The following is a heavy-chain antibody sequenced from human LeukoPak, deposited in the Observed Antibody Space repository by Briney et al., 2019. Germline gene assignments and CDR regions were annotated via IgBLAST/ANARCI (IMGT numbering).Heavy chain of an antibody. Sequence: GGSLRLSCAASGFTFSSYSMNWVRQAPGKGLEWVSSISSSSSYIYCADSVKGRFTISRDNAKNSLYLQMNSLRAEDTAVYYCAREKGVAVAVPYYYGMDVWGQGTTVTVSS. CDR1: GFTFSSYS. J-gene: IGHJ6*02. CDR2: ISSSSSYI. CDR3: AREKGVAVAVPYYYGMDV. D-gene: IGHD6-19*01. V-gene: IGHV3-21*01.